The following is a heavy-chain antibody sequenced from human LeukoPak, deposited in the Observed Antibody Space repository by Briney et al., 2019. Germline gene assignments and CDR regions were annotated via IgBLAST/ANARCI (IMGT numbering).Heavy chain of an antibody. CDR3: ARDRFIAARLDAFDI. CDR2: ISAYNGNT. Sequence: ASVKVSCKASGYTFTSYGISWVRQAPGQGLEWMGRISAYNGNTNYAQKLQGRVTMTTDTSTSTAYMELRSLRSDDTAVYYCARDRFIAARLDAFDIWGQGTMVTVSS. D-gene: IGHD6-6*01. J-gene: IGHJ3*02. V-gene: IGHV1-18*01. CDR1: GYTFTSYG.